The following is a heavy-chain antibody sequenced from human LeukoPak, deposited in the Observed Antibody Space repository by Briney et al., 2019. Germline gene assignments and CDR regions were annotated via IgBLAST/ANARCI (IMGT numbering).Heavy chain of an antibody. Sequence: GGSLSLSCAASGFTFNTYEMNWLRQAPGKGLEWVSHISSSGSTIYYADSVKGRFTIARDNAKNSLYLQMNSLRAEDTAVYYCATKHDYWGQGTLVSVSS. CDR1: GFTFNTYE. J-gene: IGHJ4*02. CDR2: ISSSGSTI. V-gene: IGHV3-48*03. CDR3: ATKHDY.